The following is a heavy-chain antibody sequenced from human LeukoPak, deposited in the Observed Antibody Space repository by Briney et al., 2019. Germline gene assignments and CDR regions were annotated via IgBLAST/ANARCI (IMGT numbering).Heavy chain of an antibody. CDR3: TTDLGTYYHGSQRLIPIDY. Sequence: TGGSLRLSCVDSGFTFTNAWMSWVRQAPGKGREWIGRIKSKTDGETTNYAEPVRGRFTISRDDSKSAVYLQMNSLKIEDTAVYYCTTDLGTYYHGSQRLIPIDYWGQGTLVTVSS. J-gene: IGHJ4*02. D-gene: IGHD3-10*01. CDR2: IKSKTDGETT. CDR1: GFTFTNAW. V-gene: IGHV3-15*01.